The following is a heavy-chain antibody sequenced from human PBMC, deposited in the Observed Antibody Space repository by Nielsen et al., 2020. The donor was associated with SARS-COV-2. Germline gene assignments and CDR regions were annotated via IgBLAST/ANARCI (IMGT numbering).Heavy chain of an antibody. D-gene: IGHD6-13*01. CDR2: INHSGST. V-gene: IGHV4-34*01. Sequence: SQTLSLTCAVYGGSFSGYYWSWIRQPPGKGLEWIGEINHSGSTNYNPSLKSRVTISVDTSKNQFSLKLSSVTAADTAVYYCARVHFIAAAFDYWGQGTLVTVSS. J-gene: IGHJ4*02. CDR1: GGSFSGYY. CDR3: ARVHFIAAAFDY.